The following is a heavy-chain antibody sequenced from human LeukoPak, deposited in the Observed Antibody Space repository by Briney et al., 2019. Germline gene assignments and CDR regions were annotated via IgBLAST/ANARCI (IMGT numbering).Heavy chain of an antibody. D-gene: IGHD2-2*01. J-gene: IGHJ4*02. CDR3: AKGGSPSCYSSSGY. CDR1: GFTFSSYG. CDR2: ICGSDGSR. Sequence: QPGRSLRLSCAASGFTFSSYGMHWVRQAPGKGLEWVSAICGSDGSRYYADSVKGRFTISRDNSKNTLYLQMNSLRGEDTAVYYCAKGGSPSCYSSSGYWGQGTLVTVSS. V-gene: IGHV3-23*01.